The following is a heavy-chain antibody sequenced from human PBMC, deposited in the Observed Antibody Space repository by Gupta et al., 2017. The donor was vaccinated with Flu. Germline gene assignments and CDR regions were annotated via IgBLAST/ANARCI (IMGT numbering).Heavy chain of an antibody. CDR1: GFTLSDEW. Sequence: EVQLVESGGGLVQPGGSLRLSCGASGFTLSDEWMGWVRQAPGKGPELVANINRDGSVINYMDFVRGRFTISRDNAKNAVYFQMNSLRVDDTAVYYCARDVGSGDYDSWGQGTLVTVSS. CDR2: INRDGSVI. D-gene: IGHD4-17*01. CDR3: ARDVGSGDYDS. J-gene: IGHJ5*01. V-gene: IGHV3-7*01.